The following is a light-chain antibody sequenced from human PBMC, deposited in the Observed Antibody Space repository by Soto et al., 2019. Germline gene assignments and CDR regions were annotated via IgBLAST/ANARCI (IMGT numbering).Light chain of an antibody. V-gene: IGKV3-20*01. CDR2: GAS. Sequence: EIVLTQSPGTLSLSPGERATFSCRASQSVSSSYIAWYQQKRGQAPRRLIYGASIRATGIPDRFSGSGSGTDFTLTISRLEPEDFAVYYCQQFGASLTWTFGQGTKVDIK. CDR3: QQFGASLTWT. CDR1: QSVSSSY. J-gene: IGKJ1*01.